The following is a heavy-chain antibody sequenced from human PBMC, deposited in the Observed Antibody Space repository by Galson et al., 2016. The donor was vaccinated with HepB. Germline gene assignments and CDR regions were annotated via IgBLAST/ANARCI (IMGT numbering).Heavy chain of an antibody. D-gene: IGHD4-17*01. CDR3: ARTPVYGDFDY. Sequence: QSGAEVKKPGESLKISCKGSGYYFASYLIGWVRQMPGKGLEWMGIINPSDSETEYSPSFHGQVTISADKSTSTAYPQWNSLQASDTAMYYCARTPVYGDFDYWGQGILVTVSS. V-gene: IGHV5-51*01. J-gene: IGHJ4*02. CDR1: GYYFASYL. CDR2: INPSDSET.